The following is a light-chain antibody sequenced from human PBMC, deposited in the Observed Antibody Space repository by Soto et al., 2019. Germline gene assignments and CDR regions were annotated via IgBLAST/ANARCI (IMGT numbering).Light chain of an antibody. CDR1: QDISNS. CDR2: EAS. J-gene: IGKJ2*01. Sequence: DIQMTQSPSSLSTSVGERVTITCQASQDISNSLNWYQQKPGKAPNLLIYEASKLQTGVPSRFSGGGSGTHFTFTISNLQPADIATYYCQHYDNLPRYTFGLGTKLEIK. CDR3: QHYDNLPRYT. V-gene: IGKV1-33*01.